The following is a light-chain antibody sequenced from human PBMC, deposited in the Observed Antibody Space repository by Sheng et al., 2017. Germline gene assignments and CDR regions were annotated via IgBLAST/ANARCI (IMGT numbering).Light chain of an antibody. Sequence: QLVLTQSPSASASLGASVKLTCTLSSGHSNYAITWHQQQPEKGPRYLMKVKSDGSHIKGDGIPDRFSGSSSGAERYLTISSLQSEDEADYYCQTWGTGIVVFGGGTKLTV. J-gene: IGLJ2*01. V-gene: IGLV4-69*01. CDR1: SGHSNYA. CDR2: VKSDGSH. CDR3: QTWGTGIVV.